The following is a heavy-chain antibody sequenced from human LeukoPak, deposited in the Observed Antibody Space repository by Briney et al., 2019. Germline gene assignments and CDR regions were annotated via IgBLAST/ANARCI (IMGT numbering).Heavy chain of an antibody. D-gene: IGHD3-10*01. CDR2: IKAYNGNI. J-gene: IGHJ5*02. V-gene: IGHV1-18*01. Sequence: GPSLKASCTASGYTFASYGISWVRQAPEQGLGRMGWIKAYNGNINHAQKFQGRVTMTTDTSTSTAYMELRSLRSDDTAVYYCARDGSGTWVEPWGQGGLVTVSS. CDR1: GYTFASYG. CDR3: ARDGSGTWVEP.